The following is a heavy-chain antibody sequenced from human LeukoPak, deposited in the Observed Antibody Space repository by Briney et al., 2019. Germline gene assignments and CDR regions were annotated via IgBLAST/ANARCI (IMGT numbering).Heavy chain of an antibody. Sequence: GGSLRLSCAASGFTFSIYSMNWVRQAPGKGLEWVSYISSSGSTIYYADSVKGRFTISRDNAKNSLYLQMNSLRAEDTAVYYCARGVTIFGVVTPFDYWGQGTLVTVSS. CDR1: GFTFSIYS. CDR2: ISSSGSTI. V-gene: IGHV3-48*04. CDR3: ARGVTIFGVVTPFDY. D-gene: IGHD3-3*01. J-gene: IGHJ4*02.